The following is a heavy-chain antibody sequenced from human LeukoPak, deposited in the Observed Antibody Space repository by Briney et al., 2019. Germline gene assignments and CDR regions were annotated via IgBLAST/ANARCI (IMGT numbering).Heavy chain of an antibody. D-gene: IGHD2-2*01. V-gene: IGHV1-18*01. CDR2: ISAYNGNT. CDR3: ARDSPSLYCSSTSCYSDY. J-gene: IGHJ4*02. CDR1: GYTFTSYG. Sequence: ASVKVSCKASGYTFTSYGISWVRQAPGQGLEWMGWISAYNGNTNYAQKLQGRVTMTTDTSTSTAYMELRSLRSDDTAVYYCARDSPSLYCSSTSCYSDYWGQGTLVTVSS.